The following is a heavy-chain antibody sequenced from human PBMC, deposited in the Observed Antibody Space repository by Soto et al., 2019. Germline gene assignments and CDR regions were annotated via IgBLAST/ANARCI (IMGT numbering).Heavy chain of an antibody. V-gene: IGHV3-23*01. D-gene: IGHD1-1*01. CDR1: GFTFSNCS. CDR2: ISSNGGRT. CDR3: AKDLHWYGMDV. J-gene: IGHJ6*02. Sequence: EVQLLESGGGLVQPGESLRLSCAASGFTFSNCSMNWVRQAPGKGLEWVSDISSNGGRTHYADSVRGRFTISRDNSRNTLYLQMSSLRAEDTALYYCAKDLHWYGMDVWGQGTTVTVSS.